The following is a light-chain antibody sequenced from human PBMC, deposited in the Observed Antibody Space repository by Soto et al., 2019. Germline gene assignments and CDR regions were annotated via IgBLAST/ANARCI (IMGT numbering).Light chain of an antibody. Sequence: QSVLTQPPSASGTPGQRVTISCSGSSSNIGSNSVNWYQQLPGTAPKLLMYSSNQRPSGVPDRFSGSKSGTSASLAISGLQSEAEADYYCAAWDDSLNGVVFGGGTKLTVL. V-gene: IGLV1-44*01. CDR1: SSNIGSNS. J-gene: IGLJ2*01. CDR3: AAWDDSLNGVV. CDR2: SSN.